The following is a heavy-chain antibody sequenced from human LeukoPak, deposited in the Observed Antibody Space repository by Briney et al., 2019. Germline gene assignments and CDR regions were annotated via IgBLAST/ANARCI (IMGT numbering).Heavy chain of an antibody. Sequence: GGSLRLSCAASGFTFSSYSMNWVRQAPGKGLEWVSSISSSSSYIYYADSVKGRFTISRDNSKNTLYLQMNSLRAEDTAVYYCAKDRRYYDSSGYYNYFDYWGQGTLVTVSS. D-gene: IGHD3-22*01. J-gene: IGHJ4*02. CDR1: GFTFSSYS. CDR2: ISSSSSYI. CDR3: AKDRRYYDSSGYYNYFDY. V-gene: IGHV3-21*04.